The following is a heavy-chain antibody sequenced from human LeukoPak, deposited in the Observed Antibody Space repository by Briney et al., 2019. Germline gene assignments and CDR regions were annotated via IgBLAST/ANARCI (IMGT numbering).Heavy chain of an antibody. CDR2: FNPEDVET. J-gene: IGHJ4*02. CDR3: ATEIVGYGDVHYFDS. D-gene: IGHD4-17*01. V-gene: IGHV1-24*01. Sequence: ASVKVFCKVSGYTLTEISMHWVRQAPGQGLEWMRGFNPEDVETIYARSFQGRLTVTEDTSTDTAYMELSSLRAEDTAMYYCATEIVGYGDVHYFDSWGQGTLVTVSS. CDR1: GYTLTEIS.